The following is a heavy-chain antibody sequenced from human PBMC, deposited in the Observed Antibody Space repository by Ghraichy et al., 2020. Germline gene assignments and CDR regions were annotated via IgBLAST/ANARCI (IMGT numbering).Heavy chain of an antibody. Sequence: SETLSLTCTVSGGSISSGSYYWSWIRQPAGKGLEWIGRIYTSGSTNYNPSLKSRVTISVDTSKNQFSLKLSSVTAADTAVYYCARTTWGTRITMVRGVINAPPQNWYFDLWGRGTLVTVSS. V-gene: IGHV4-61*02. CDR1: GGSISSGSYY. CDR3: ARTTWGTRITMVRGVINAPPQNWYFDL. CDR2: IYTSGST. J-gene: IGHJ2*01. D-gene: IGHD3-10*01.